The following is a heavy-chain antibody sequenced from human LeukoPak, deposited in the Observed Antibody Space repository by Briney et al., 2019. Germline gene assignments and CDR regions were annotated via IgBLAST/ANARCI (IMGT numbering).Heavy chain of an antibody. J-gene: IGHJ4*02. CDR1: GGSISSYY. CDR3: AGGEYSYYDSSGYYLSY. D-gene: IGHD3-22*01. CDR2: IYYSGST. V-gene: IGHV4-59*08. Sequence: PSETLSLTCTVSGGSISSYYWSLIRQPPGKGLEWIGYIYYSGSTNYNPSLKSRVTISVDTSKNQFSLKLSSVTAADTAVYYCAGGEYSYYDSSGYYLSYWGQGTLVTVSS.